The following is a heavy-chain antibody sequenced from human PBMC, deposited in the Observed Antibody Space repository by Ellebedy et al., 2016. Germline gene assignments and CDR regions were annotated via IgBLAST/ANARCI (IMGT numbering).Heavy chain of an antibody. CDR2: IWYDGSNK. CDR1: GFTFSSYG. D-gene: IGHD1-7*01. CDR3: AKDRGWHYDGGVFDY. V-gene: IGHV3-30*02. J-gene: IGHJ4*02. Sequence: GESLKISXAASGFTFSSYGMHWVRQAPGKGLEWVAVIWYDGSNKYYADSVKGRFTISRDNSKNTLYLQMNSLRAEDTAVYYCAKDRGWHYDGGVFDYWGQGTLVTVSS.